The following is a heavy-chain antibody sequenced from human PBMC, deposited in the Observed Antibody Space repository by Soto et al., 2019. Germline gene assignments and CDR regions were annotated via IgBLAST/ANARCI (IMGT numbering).Heavy chain of an antibody. Sequence: GDAEFSFGDYRLVCVRQAPGKGLEWVSSITASGDSTYYADSVKGRFTISRDNSKNILYLQLNILRVDDTALYYCVEPGAYWTRCGQGTLVTGSS. J-gene: IGHJ4*02. CDR3: VEPGAYWTR. D-gene: IGHD1-1*01. CDR2: ITASGDST. V-gene: IGHV3-23*01. CDR1: EFSFGDYR.